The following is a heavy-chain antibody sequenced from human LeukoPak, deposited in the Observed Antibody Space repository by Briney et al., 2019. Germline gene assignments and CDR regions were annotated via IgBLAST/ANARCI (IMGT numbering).Heavy chain of an antibody. V-gene: IGHV3-30*18. D-gene: IGHD2-8*02. CDR1: GFTFSSYG. J-gene: IGHJ4*02. Sequence: GGSLRLPCAASGFTFSSYGMHWVRQAPGKGLEWVAVISYDGSNKYYADSVKGRFTISRDNSKNTLYLQMNSLRAEDTAVYYCAKSTAYWGQGTLVTVSS. CDR2: ISYDGSNK. CDR3: AKSTAY.